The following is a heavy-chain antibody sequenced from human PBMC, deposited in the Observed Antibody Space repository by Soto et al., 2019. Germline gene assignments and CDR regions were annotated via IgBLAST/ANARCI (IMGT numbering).Heavy chain of an antibody. J-gene: IGHJ5*02. CDR2: SA. D-gene: IGHD2-15*01. V-gene: IGHV1-69*01. Sequence: QVQLVQSGAEVKKPGSSVKVSCKASGGTFSIYTISWVRQAPGQGLEWMGGSANSAQKLQGRLTVTADESTSTVYLELSSLTSEDTAVYYCAREGPPDIAWFDPWGQGTLDSVSS. CDR3: AREGPPDIAWFDP. CDR1: GGTFSIYT.